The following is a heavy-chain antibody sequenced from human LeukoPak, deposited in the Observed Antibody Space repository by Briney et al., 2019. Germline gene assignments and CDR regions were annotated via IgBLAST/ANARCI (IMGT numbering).Heavy chain of an antibody. J-gene: IGHJ4*02. D-gene: IGHD4-17*01. CDR3: ARDTGQARYFDY. V-gene: IGHV4-4*07. CDR1: GGSISSYY. CDR2: IYTSGST. Sequence: SETLSLTCTVSGGSISSYYWSWIRQPAGKGLEWIGGIYTSGSTNYNPSLKSRVTMSVDTSKNQFSLKLSTVTAADTAVYYCARDTGQARYFDYWGQGTLVTVSS.